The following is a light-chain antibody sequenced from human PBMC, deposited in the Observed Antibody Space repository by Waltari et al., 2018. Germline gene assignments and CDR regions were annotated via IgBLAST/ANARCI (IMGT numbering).Light chain of an antibody. CDR2: DAS. CDR3: QQSYSTPQT. CDR1: QSISSY. V-gene: IGKV1-39*01. J-gene: IGKJ1*01. Sequence: DIQMTQSPSSLSASVGDRVTITCRASQSISSYLNWYQQKPGKAPKLLIYDASSLQGGVPSRFSGSGTGTDFTLTISSLQPEDFATYYCQQSYSTPQTFGQGTKVEIK.